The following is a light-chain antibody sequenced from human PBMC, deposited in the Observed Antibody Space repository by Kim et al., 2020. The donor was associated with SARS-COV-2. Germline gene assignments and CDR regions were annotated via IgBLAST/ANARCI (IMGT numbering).Light chain of an antibody. CDR2: DAS. Sequence: ASGERVTLSCRASQSVSRYLAWYQQRPGQSPRLLIFDASNRATGIPARFSGSGSGTDFTLTISSLEPEDFAVYFCQHGSNGPWTFGQGTKVDIK. V-gene: IGKV3-11*01. CDR3: QHGSNGPWT. J-gene: IGKJ1*01. CDR1: QSVSRY.